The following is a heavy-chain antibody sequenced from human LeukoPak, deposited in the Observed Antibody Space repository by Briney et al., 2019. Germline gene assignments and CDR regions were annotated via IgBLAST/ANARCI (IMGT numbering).Heavy chain of an antibody. CDR3: ARVGGYSSSWAFDY. Sequence: QPGGSLRLSCAASGFTFSSYSMNWVRQAPGEGLEWVSYISSSSSTIYYADSVKGRFTISRDNAKNSLYLQMNSLRAEDTAVYYCARVGGYSSSWAFDYWGQGTLVTVSS. D-gene: IGHD6-13*01. V-gene: IGHV3-48*01. CDR1: GFTFSSYS. J-gene: IGHJ4*02. CDR2: ISSSSSTI.